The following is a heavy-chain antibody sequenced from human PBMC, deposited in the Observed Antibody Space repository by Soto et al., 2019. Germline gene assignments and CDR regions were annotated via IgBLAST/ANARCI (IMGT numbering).Heavy chain of an antibody. CDR2: IYYSGSP. D-gene: IGHD5-18*01. V-gene: IGHV4-59*07. Sequence: PSDTLSLTCTVSGDSISTYYWTWIRQPPGKGLEWIGYIYYSGSPSYNPSLKGRVTISVDTSKNQFSLKVSSVTAADTAMYYCARGGNTALPYYFYGMDVWGQGPTVTVSS. CDR3: ARGGNTALPYYFYGMDV. J-gene: IGHJ6*02. CDR1: GDSISTYY.